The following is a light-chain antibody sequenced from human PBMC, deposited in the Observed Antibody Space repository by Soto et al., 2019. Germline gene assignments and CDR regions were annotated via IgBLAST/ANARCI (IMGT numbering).Light chain of an antibody. CDR1: QSVSSY. CDR3: QQYDSSPRT. CDR2: GAS. Sequence: EIVLTQSPGTLSLSPGERATLSCRASQSVSSYLAWYQQKPGQAPRLLFYGASSRATGIPARFSGSGSGTDFTLTISRLEPEDFAVYFCQQYDSSPRTFGQGTKLEIK. V-gene: IGKV3-20*01. J-gene: IGKJ2*01.